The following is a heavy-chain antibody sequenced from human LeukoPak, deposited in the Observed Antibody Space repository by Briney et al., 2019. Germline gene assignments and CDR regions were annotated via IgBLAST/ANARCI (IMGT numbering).Heavy chain of an antibody. J-gene: IGHJ4*02. CDR3: TKIANGGLSDY. Sequence: SETLSLTCTASGGSMRNYFWAWIRQPPGKVLEWIGYIHYSGNTNYNPSLKSRVSMSVDTSKNQFSLILTSVTAADTAVYYCTKIANGGLSDYWGQGTLVTVSS. CDR2: IHYSGNT. CDR1: GGSMRNYF. D-gene: IGHD2-8*01. V-gene: IGHV4-59*01.